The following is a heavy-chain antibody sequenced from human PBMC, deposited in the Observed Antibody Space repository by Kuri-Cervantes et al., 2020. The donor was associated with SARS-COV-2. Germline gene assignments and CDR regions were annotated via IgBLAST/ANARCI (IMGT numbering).Heavy chain of an antibody. D-gene: IGHD7-27*01. Sequence: SETLSLTCTVSGGSISSESYYWSWIRQPPGRGLEWIGYIYYSGSNKYNPSLKSRVTISVDTSKNQFSLKLSSVTAADTAVYYCAREWLTNWGRPDDAFDIWGQGTMVTVSS. CDR2: IYYSGSN. J-gene: IGHJ3*02. V-gene: IGHV4-61*01. CDR1: GGSISSESYY. CDR3: AREWLTNWGRPDDAFDI.